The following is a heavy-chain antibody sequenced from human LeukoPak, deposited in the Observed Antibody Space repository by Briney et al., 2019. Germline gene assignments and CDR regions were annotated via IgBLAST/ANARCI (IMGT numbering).Heavy chain of an antibody. Sequence: SDTLSLTCTVSGGSISSYYWSWIRQPPGKGLEWIGYIYYSGSTDYNPSLNTRVTISVDTSKNQFSLNLSSVTAADTAVYYCARGVGSYYYGLDVWGQGTTVTVSS. CDR1: GGSISSYY. CDR2: IYYSGST. D-gene: IGHD3-10*01. J-gene: IGHJ6*02. V-gene: IGHV4-59*07. CDR3: ARGVGSYYYGLDV.